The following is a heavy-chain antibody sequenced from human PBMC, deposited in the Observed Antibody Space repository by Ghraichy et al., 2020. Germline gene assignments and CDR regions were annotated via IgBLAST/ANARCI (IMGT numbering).Heavy chain of an antibody. Sequence: GSLRLSCAASGFTFSSYEMNWVRQAPGKGLEWVSYISSSGSTISYADSVKGRFTISRDNAKNSLYLQMASLRAEDTAVYYCARGLLQSDLWGQGTLVTVSS. D-gene: IGHD2-15*01. V-gene: IGHV3-48*03. CDR2: ISSSGSTI. J-gene: IGHJ5*02. CDR3: ARGLLQSDL. CDR1: GFTFSSYE.